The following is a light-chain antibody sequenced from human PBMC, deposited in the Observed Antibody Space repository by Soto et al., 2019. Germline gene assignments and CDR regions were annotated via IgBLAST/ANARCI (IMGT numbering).Light chain of an antibody. V-gene: IGLV2-11*01. Sequence: QSVLAQPRSVSGSPGQSVTISCTGTSSDVGGYDYVSWYQQHPGKAPRVIISDVTKRPSGVPGRFSASKSGNTASLTISGLLAEDEAAYYCCSYSGTYPVVFGGGTKLTVL. CDR1: SSDVGGYDY. J-gene: IGLJ2*01. CDR3: CSYSGTYPVV. CDR2: DVT.